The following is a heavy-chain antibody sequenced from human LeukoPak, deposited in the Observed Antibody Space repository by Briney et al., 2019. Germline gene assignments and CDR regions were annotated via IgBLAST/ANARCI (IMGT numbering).Heavy chain of an antibody. CDR1: GGSISSYY. V-gene: IGHV4-59*08. J-gene: IGHJ4*02. Sequence: SETLSLTCTVSGGSISSYYLSWIRQPPGKGLEWIGYIYYSGSTNYNPSLKSRVTISVDTSKTQFSLKLSSVTAADTAVYYCARTYYDILTGHESYFDYWGQGTLVTVSS. CDR3: ARTYYDILTGHESYFDY. CDR2: IYYSGST. D-gene: IGHD3-9*01.